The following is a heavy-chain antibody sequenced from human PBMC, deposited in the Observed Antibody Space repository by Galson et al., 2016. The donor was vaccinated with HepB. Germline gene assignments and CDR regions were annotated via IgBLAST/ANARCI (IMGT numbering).Heavy chain of an antibody. CDR3: ARDGSYSSSSVYFVY. Sequence: ETLSLTCTVSGGSMDNYYWSWIRQSPGKGPEWIGFIYYRGSTNYNPSLKSRVTISVDTSKNQFSLKLSSVTAADTAVYYCARDGSYSSSSVYFVYWGPGILVTVSS. D-gene: IGHD6-6*01. V-gene: IGHV4-59*01. CDR2: IYYRGST. CDR1: GGSMDNYY. J-gene: IGHJ4*02.